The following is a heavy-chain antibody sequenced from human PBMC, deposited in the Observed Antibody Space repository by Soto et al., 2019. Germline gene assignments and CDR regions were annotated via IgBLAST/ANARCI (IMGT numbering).Heavy chain of an antibody. CDR2: ISAYNGNT. J-gene: IGHJ4*02. D-gene: IGHD3-22*01. V-gene: IGHV1-18*01. CDR3: ARARYFYDSSGLDY. CDR1: GYTFTSYG. Sequence: ASVKVSCKASGYTFTSYGISWVRQAPGQGLEWMGWISAYNGNTNYAQKLQGRVTMTTDTSTSTAYMELRSLRSDDTAVYYCARARYFYDSSGLDYWGQGTLVTVSS.